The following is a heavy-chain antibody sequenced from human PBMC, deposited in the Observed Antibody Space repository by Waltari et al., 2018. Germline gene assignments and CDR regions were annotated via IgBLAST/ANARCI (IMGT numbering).Heavy chain of an antibody. Sequence: EVQLVESGGGLVQPGGSLRLSCTASGFRFRSYAMHWVRQGPGKGLEYFSAISGNGDSIYYADSVKGRFTISRDNSKNMLYLQMGSLRAEDMAVYYCARDGRPYGGPNWFDPWGQGTLVTVSS. D-gene: IGHD3-10*01. J-gene: IGHJ5*02. CDR3: ARDGRPYGGPNWFDP. CDR1: GFRFRSYA. CDR2: ISGNGDSI. V-gene: IGHV3-64*07.